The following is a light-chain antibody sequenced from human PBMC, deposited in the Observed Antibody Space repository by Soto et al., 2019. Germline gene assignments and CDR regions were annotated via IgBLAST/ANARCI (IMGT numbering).Light chain of an antibody. CDR1: QSVSSSY. CDR3: QQYGSSPFT. V-gene: IGKV3-20*01. CDR2: GAS. Sequence: EIVLTQSPGTLSLSPGERATLSCRASQSVSSSYLAWYQQKPGQAPRLLIYGASSRATGIPDRFSGSGSGTDVTLTISRLEPEDFAVYSCQQYGSSPFTFGPGTKVDIK. J-gene: IGKJ3*01.